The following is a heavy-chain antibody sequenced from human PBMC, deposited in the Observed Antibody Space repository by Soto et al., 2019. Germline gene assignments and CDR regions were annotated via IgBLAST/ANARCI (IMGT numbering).Heavy chain of an antibody. CDR3: ARGVFSGHV. J-gene: IGHJ6*02. Sequence: ASVQVSCKASGYTFTSYDINWVRQATGQGLEWMGWMNPNSGNTGYAENFQGRVTMTRNTSISTAYMGLSSLRSEDTAVYYCARGVFSGHVWGQGTTVTVSS. CDR1: GYTFTSYD. V-gene: IGHV1-8*02. CDR2: MNPNSGNT.